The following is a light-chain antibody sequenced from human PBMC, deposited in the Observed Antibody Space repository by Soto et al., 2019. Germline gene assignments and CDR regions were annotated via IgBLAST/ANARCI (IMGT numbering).Light chain of an antibody. V-gene: IGKV3-20*01. J-gene: IGKJ4*01. CDR2: GAF. CDR1: QTVSSSY. Sequence: EIVLTQSPGTLSLSPGERATLSCRTSQTVSSSYLAWYQQKPGQAPRLLIYGAFSRATGIPDRFSSSGSGTDFTLTISRLEPEDFAVYYCQQYGSSPPLTFGGGTKVDIK. CDR3: QQYGSSPPLT.